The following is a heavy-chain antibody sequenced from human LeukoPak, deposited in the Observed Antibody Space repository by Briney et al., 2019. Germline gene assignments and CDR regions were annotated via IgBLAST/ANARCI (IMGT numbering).Heavy chain of an antibody. Sequence: PSETLSLTCTVSGGSISSYYWSWIRQPPGKGLEWIGYIYYSGSTNYNPSLKSRVTTSVDTSKNQFSLKLSSVAAADTAVYYCAREASRTSAFDIWGQGTMVTVSS. V-gene: IGHV4-59*01. D-gene: IGHD1/OR15-1a*01. CDR3: AREASRTSAFDI. CDR1: GGSISSYY. J-gene: IGHJ3*02. CDR2: IYYSGST.